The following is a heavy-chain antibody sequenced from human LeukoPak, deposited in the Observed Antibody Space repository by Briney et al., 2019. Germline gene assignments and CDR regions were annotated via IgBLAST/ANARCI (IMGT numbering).Heavy chain of an antibody. J-gene: IGHJ5*02. CDR1: GGTFSSYA. CDR2: IIPIFGTA. CDR3: ARDPPTMVRGSEFINWFDP. D-gene: IGHD3-10*01. Sequence: EASVKVSCKASGGTFSSYAISWVRQAPGQGLEGMGRIIPIFGTANYAQKFQGRVTITTDESTSTAYMELSSLRSEDTAVYYCARDPPTMVRGSEFINWFDPWGQGTLVTVSS. V-gene: IGHV1-69*05.